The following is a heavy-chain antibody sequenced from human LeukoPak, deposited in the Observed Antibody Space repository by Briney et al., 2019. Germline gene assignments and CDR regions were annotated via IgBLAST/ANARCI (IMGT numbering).Heavy chain of an antibody. Sequence: GGSLRLSCAASGFTFSSYTMSWVRQAPGKGLEWVSAISGSGGSTYYADSVKGRFTISRDNSKNTLYLQMNSLRAEDTAVYYCAKYGSYSQGYYYMDVWGKGTTVTVSS. V-gene: IGHV3-23*01. CDR3: AKYGSYSQGYYYMDV. CDR1: GFTFSSYT. D-gene: IGHD1-26*01. CDR2: ISGSGGST. J-gene: IGHJ6*03.